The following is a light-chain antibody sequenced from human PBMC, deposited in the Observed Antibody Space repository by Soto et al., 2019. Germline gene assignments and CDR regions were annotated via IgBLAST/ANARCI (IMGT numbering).Light chain of an antibody. CDR1: QSVSSSY. J-gene: IGKJ1*01. V-gene: IGKV3-20*01. CDR3: QQYGSSPT. CDR2: GAS. Sequence: EIVLTQSPGTLSLSPGERATLSCRASQSVSSSYLAWYQQKPGQAPRLLIYGASSRATGIPDRFSGSGSGTEFTLTITSLQPDDFAVYYCQQYGSSPTFGQGTKVDIK.